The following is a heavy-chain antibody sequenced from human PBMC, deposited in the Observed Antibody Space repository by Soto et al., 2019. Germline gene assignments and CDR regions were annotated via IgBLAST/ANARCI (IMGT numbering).Heavy chain of an antibody. J-gene: IGHJ2*01. CDR3: ARPGNIVGCCWWYFDL. V-gene: IGHV4-39*01. D-gene: IGHD2-15*01. CDR1: GGSISSSSYY. Sequence: QLQLQESGPGLVKPSETLSLTCTVSGGSISSSSYYWGWIRQPPGKGLEWIGSIYYSGSTYYNPSLKGRVTISADTSKNQFSLKLSSVTAADTAVYYWARPGNIVGCCWWYFDLWGRGTLVSVSS. CDR2: IYYSGST.